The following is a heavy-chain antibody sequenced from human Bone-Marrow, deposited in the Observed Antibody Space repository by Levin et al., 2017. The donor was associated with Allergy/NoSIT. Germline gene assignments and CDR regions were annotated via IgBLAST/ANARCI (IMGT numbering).Heavy chain of an antibody. CDR3: AKGHHGDYVFPDY. J-gene: IGHJ4*02. CDR2: ISYDGNDK. D-gene: IGHD4-17*01. Sequence: GESLKISCAASGFTFSSRGMHWVRQAPGKGLEWVAVISYDGNDKYYADSVKGRFTISRDISNNTLFLQMNRLRAEDTAVYYCAKGHHGDYVFPDYWGQGTLVTVSS. V-gene: IGHV3-30*18. CDR1: GFTFSSRG.